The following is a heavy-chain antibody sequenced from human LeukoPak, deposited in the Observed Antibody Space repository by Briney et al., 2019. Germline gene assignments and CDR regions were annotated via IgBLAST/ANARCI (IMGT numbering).Heavy chain of an antibody. CDR2: IYHSGST. J-gene: IGHJ6*03. D-gene: IGHD6-13*01. V-gene: IGHV4-38-2*02. CDR3: ARASGSSSSDYYYYMDV. CDR1: GYSISSGYY. Sequence: SETLSLTCTVSGYSISSGYYWGWIRQPPGKWLEWIGSIYHSGSTYYNPSLKSRVTISVDTSKNQFSLKLSSVTAADTAVYYCARASGSSSSDYYYYMDVWGKGTTVTVSS.